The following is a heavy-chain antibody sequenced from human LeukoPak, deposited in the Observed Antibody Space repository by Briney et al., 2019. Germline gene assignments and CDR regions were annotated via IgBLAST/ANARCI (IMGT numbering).Heavy chain of an antibody. J-gene: IGHJ4*02. D-gene: IGHD3-9*01. CDR2: IIPMFGSA. V-gene: IGHV1-69*13. CDR3: ARQKAYDLLTAAGYYFDF. Sequence: SVKVSCKASGGTFSSYTFTWVRQAPGQGLEWMGGIIPMFGSANSAQKFQDRVTITADESTSTVYMELSSLRSDDTAVYYCARQKAYDLLTAAGYYFDFWGQGTLVTVSS. CDR1: GGTFSSYT.